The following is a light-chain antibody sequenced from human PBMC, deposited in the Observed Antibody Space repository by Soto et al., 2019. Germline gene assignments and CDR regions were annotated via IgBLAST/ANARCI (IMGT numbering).Light chain of an antibody. Sequence: DIQMPHSPSSLSASVGDRVTINCRASQSISNFLNWYQQKPGKAPNLLMYAASSLQSGVPSRFSGSGSGTDFTLTISSLQPEDFATYYCQQYTNTNNPWMFGQGTKV. V-gene: IGKV1-39*01. J-gene: IGKJ1*01. CDR3: QQYTNTNNPWM. CDR2: AAS. CDR1: QSISNF.